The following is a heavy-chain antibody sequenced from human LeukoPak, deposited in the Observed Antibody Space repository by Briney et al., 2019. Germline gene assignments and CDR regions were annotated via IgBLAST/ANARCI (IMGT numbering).Heavy chain of an antibody. CDR2: ISSSSTYI. V-gene: IGHV3-21*01. D-gene: IGHD3-16*01. J-gene: IGHJ4*02. CDR3: ARELNGYGYYFFDY. Sequence: GGSLRLSCAASGFTFSSYSMNWVRQAPGKGLEWVSSISSSSTYIHYADSVKGRFTISRDNAKNSLYLQMNGLGAEDTAVYYCARELNGYGYYFFDYWGPGTLVTVSS. CDR1: GFTFSSYS.